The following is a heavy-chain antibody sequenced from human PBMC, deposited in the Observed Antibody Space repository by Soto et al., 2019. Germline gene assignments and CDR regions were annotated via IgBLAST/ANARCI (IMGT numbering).Heavy chain of an antibody. CDR2: IYYSGST. Sequence: SETLSLTCTVSGGSISSGDYYWSWIRQPPGKGLEWIGYIYYSGSTYYNPSLKSRVTISVDTSKNQLSLKLSSVTAADTAVYYCARVFNYDYVWGSYRYKGGDAFDIWGQGTMVTVSS. V-gene: IGHV4-30-4*01. J-gene: IGHJ3*02. D-gene: IGHD3-16*02. CDR3: ARVFNYDYVWGSYRYKGGDAFDI. CDR1: GGSISSGDYY.